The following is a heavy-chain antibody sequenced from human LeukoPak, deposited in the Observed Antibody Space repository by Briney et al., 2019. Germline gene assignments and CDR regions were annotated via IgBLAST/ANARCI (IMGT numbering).Heavy chain of an antibody. V-gene: IGHV3-23*01. CDR3: AKRGVVIRVILVGFHKEAYYFDS. J-gene: IGHJ4*02. Sequence: GGSLRLSCTVSGITLSNYGMTWVRQTPGKGLEWVAGISDTGGRTNYADSVKGRFTISRDNPKNTLYLQMNSLRAEDTAVYFCAKRGVVIRVILVGFHKEAYYFDSWGQGALVTVSS. D-gene: IGHD3-22*01. CDR1: GITLSNYG. CDR2: ISDTGGRT.